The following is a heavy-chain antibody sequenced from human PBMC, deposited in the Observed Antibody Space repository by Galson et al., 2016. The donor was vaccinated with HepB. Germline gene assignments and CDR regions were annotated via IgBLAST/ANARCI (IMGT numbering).Heavy chain of an antibody. CDR1: GFNFDNFY. Sequence: SLRLSCAASGFNFDNFYMNWIRQAPGKGLEWIADISAAGSFFNYADSVRGRFIISRDNAKKSLSLQMDSLRADDTGVYYCARERASHIRDAFEIWGRGTKVTVSS. CDR2: ISAAGSFF. D-gene: IGHD5-24*01. J-gene: IGHJ3*02. V-gene: IGHV3-11*06. CDR3: ARERASHIRDAFEI.